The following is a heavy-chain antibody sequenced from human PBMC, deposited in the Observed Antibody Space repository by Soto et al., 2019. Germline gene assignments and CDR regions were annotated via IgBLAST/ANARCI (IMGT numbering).Heavy chain of an antibody. CDR3: ARRFGELLLDYGFDY. CDR2: ISAYKGNT. Sequence: QVQLVQSGAEVKKPGASVKVSCKASGYTFTSYGISWVRQAPGQGLEWMGWISAYKGNTNYAQKLQGRVTMTTDTSTSTAYVELRSLRSDDTAVYYCARRFGELLLDYGFDYWGQGTLVTVSS. CDR1: GYTFTSYG. V-gene: IGHV1-18*01. J-gene: IGHJ4*02. D-gene: IGHD3-10*01.